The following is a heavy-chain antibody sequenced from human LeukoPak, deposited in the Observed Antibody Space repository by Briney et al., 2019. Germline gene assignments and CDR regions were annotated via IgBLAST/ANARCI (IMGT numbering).Heavy chain of an antibody. Sequence: GGSLRLSCVASGFTFSTYAMNWVRQAPGKGLEWVSAISGSSGSTYYADSVKGRFTISRDNSKNTLYLQMNSLRAEDTAVYYCAKGGFCSGGSCYSNAFDIWGRGTLVTVSS. J-gene: IGHJ3*02. V-gene: IGHV3-23*01. CDR3: AKGGFCSGGSCYSNAFDI. D-gene: IGHD2-15*01. CDR1: GFTFSTYA. CDR2: ISGSSGST.